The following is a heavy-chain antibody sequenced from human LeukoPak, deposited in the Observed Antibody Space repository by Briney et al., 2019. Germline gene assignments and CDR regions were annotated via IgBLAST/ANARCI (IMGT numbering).Heavy chain of an antibody. CDR1: GYTLTELS. J-gene: IGHJ3*02. D-gene: IGHD3-10*01. Sequence: ASVTVSCKVSGYTLTELSMHWVRQAPAKGLEWMGGFDPEDGETIYAQKFQGRVTMTEDTSTDTAYMELSSLRSEDTAVYYCATDAASGRGVIRLDAFDIWGQGTMVTVSS. CDR3: ATDAASGRGVIRLDAFDI. V-gene: IGHV1-24*01. CDR2: FDPEDGET.